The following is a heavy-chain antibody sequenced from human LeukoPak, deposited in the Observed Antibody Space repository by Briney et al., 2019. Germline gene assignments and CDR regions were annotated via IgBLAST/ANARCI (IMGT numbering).Heavy chain of an antibody. CDR1: GGSGGSISSSNY. J-gene: IGHJ4*02. CDR3: ARAGQGYCTSAGCFLSLDY. V-gene: IGHV4-4*02. Sequence: ASETLSLTCAVSGGSGGSISSSNYWSWDRQPPGKGLEWIGEIYHSGSTNYNPSLKSRVTISVDKSKNQFSLKLNSVTAADTAVYYCARAGQGYCTSAGCFLSLDYWGQGTLVTVSS. D-gene: IGHD2-2*01. CDR2: IYHSGST.